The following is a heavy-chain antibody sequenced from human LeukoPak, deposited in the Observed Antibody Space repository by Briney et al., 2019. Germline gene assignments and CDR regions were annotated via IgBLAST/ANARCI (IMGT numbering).Heavy chain of an antibody. CDR2: ISWNSGSI. V-gene: IGHV3-9*01. J-gene: IGHJ4*02. Sequence: GGSLRLSCAASVFTFDDYATHWVRHAPRKGLEWVSGISWNSGSIGYADSVKGGFTISRNNAKNSLSLQMNSLRAEETALYHFAKIKVSLGRSYYFDYWGQGTLVTVSS. CDR1: VFTFDDYA. CDR3: AKIKVSLGRSYYFDY. D-gene: IGHD1-26*01.